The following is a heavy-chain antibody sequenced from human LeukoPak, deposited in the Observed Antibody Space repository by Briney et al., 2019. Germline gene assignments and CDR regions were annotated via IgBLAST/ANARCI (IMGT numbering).Heavy chain of an antibody. CDR1: GGTFSSYA. V-gene: IGHV1-69*05. CDR2: IIPIFGTA. Sequence: GASVKVSCKASGGTFSSYAISWVRQAPGQGLEWMGGIIPIFGTANYAQKFQGRVTITTDESTSTAYMELSSLRSEDTAVYYCARGPYGSRVLTSYYFDYWGQGTLVTVSS. D-gene: IGHD3-10*01. J-gene: IGHJ4*02. CDR3: ARGPYGSRVLTSYYFDY.